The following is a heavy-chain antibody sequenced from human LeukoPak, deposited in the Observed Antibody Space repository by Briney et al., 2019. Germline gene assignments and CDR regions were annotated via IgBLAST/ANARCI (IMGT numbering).Heavy chain of an antibody. CDR2: IYYSGST. CDR1: GGSVSSEIYY. Sequence: PSETLSLTCTISGGSVSSEIYYWSWIRQPPGRGLEWIGYIYYSGSTKYNPSLNSRVTISVDTSKNQFSLKLNSLTAADTAVYYCARWPVSAGTRFDYWGQGTLVTVSS. D-gene: IGHD6-13*01. CDR3: ARWPVSAGTRFDY. V-gene: IGHV4-61*01. J-gene: IGHJ4*02.